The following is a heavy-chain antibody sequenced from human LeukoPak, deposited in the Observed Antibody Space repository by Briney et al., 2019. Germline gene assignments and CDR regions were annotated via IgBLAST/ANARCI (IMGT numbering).Heavy chain of an antibody. Sequence: GGSLKLSCAASGFTVSSNYMSWVRQAPGKGLEWVSVIYSGGSTYYADSVKGRFTISRDNSKNTLYLQMNSLRAEDTAVYYCARTGLDGSLSFDYWGQGTLVTVSS. CDR2: IYSGGST. CDR1: GFTVSSNY. D-gene: IGHD3/OR15-3a*01. V-gene: IGHV3-53*01. J-gene: IGHJ4*02. CDR3: ARTGLDGSLSFDY.